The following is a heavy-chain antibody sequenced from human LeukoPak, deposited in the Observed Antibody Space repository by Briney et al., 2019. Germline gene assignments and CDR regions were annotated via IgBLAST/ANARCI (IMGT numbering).Heavy chain of an antibody. D-gene: IGHD4-11*01. CDR1: GYTFTSYD. Sequence: ASVKVSCKASGYTFTSYDINWVRQATGQGLEWMGWMNPNSGITGYAQKFQGRVTITRNTSISTAYMELSSLRSEDTAVYYCARGVTTEDYYYYMDVWGKGTTVTVSS. V-gene: IGHV1-8*03. CDR3: ARGVTTEDYYYYMDV. J-gene: IGHJ6*03. CDR2: MNPNSGIT.